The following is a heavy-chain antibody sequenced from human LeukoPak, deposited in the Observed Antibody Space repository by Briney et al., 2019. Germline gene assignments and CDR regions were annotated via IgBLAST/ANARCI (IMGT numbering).Heavy chain of an antibody. Sequence: GGSLRLSCAPSGFTFDDYAMHWVRQAPGRGLEWVSGISWNSGSIGYADSVKGRFTNSRDNAKNSLYPQMNSLRAEDTALYYCAKGRDGYNFGDYWGQGTLVTVSS. V-gene: IGHV3-9*01. CDR1: GFTFDDYA. CDR3: AKGRDGYNFGDY. D-gene: IGHD5-24*01. J-gene: IGHJ4*02. CDR2: ISWNSGSI.